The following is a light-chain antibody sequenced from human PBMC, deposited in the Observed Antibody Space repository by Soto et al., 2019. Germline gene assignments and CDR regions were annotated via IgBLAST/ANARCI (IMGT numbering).Light chain of an antibody. CDR2: KIS. CDR3: MQATQFPRT. Sequence: DIVMTQSPLSSPVTLGQPASISCRSSQSLVHADGSTYLSWLQQRPGQPPRLLIYKISNRLSGVPVRFSGSGAGTYFTLKISRVEAEDVGVYYCMQATQFPRTFGQGTKVEIE. J-gene: IGKJ1*01. V-gene: IGKV2-24*01. CDR1: QSLVHADGSTY.